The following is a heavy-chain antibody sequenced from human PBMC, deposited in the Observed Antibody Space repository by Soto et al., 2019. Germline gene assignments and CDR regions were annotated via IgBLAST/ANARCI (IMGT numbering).Heavy chain of an antibody. D-gene: IGHD3-16*02. V-gene: IGHV4-59*01. J-gene: IGHJ6*03. Sequence: PSETLSLTCTVSGGSISRYYWSGIRQPPGKGLEWIGYIYYSGSTNYNPSLKSRVTISVDTSKNQFSLKLSSVTAADTAVYYCARSLRQYYYYYYMDVWGKGTPVTVSS. CDR1: GGSISRYY. CDR3: ARSLRQYYYYYYMDV. CDR2: IYYSGST.